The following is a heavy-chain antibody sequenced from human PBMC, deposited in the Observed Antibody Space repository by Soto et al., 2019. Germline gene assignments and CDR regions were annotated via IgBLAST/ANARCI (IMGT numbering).Heavy chain of an antibody. J-gene: IGHJ4*02. CDR3: ARSTSTIFGVITLFFDY. D-gene: IGHD3-3*01. V-gene: IGHV4-31*03. Sequence: PSETLSLTCTVSGGSISSGGYYWSWIRQHPGKGLEWIGYIYYSGSTYYNPSLKSRVTISVDTSKNQFSLKLSSVTAADTAVYYCARSTSTIFGVITLFFDYWGQGTLVTAPQ. CDR2: IYYSGST. CDR1: GGSISSGGYY.